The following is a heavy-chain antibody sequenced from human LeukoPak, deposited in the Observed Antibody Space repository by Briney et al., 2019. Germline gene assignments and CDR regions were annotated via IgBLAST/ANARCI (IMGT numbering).Heavy chain of an antibody. D-gene: IGHD3-10*01. V-gene: IGHV4-38-2*01. CDR2: IYHSGST. CDR3: ARVVVRGVIMPNDAFDI. J-gene: IGHJ3*02. CDR1: GYSISSGYY. Sequence: SETLSLTCAVSGYSISSGYYWGWIRQPPGEGLEWIGSIYHSGSTYYNPSLKSRVTISVDTSKNQFSLKLSSVTAADTAVYYCARVVVRGVIMPNDAFDIWGQGTMVTVSS.